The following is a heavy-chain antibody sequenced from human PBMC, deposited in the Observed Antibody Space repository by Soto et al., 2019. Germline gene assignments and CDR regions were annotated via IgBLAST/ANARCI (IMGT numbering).Heavy chain of an antibody. CDR3: ARHVAFSCSGGSCYPDLLVDY. CDR1: GGSISSYY. J-gene: IGHJ4*02. Sequence: SETLSLTCTVSGGSISSYYWSWIRQPPGKGLEWIGYIYYSGSTNYNPSLKSRGTISVDTSKHQFSLKLSSVTAADTAVYYCARHVAFSCSGGSCYPDLLVDYWGQGTLVTVSS. D-gene: IGHD2-15*01. CDR2: IYYSGST. V-gene: IGHV4-59*08.